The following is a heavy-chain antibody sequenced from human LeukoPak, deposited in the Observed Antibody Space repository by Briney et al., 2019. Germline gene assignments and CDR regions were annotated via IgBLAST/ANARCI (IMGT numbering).Heavy chain of an antibody. D-gene: IGHD5-18*01. CDR3: ARAPAGRYSYGPFDY. V-gene: IGHV1-69*04. CDR2: IIPILDIP. J-gene: IGHJ4*02. CDR1: GGTFSSYS. Sequence: SVKVSCKASGGTFSSYSISWVRQAPGQGLEWMGRIIPILDIPNYAQKFQGRVTITADKSTSTAYMELSSLRSEDTAVYYCARAPAGRYSYGPFDYWGQGTLVSVSS.